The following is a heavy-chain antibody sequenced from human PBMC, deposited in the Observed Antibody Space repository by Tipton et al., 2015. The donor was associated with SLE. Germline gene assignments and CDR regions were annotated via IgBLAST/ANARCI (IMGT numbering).Heavy chain of an antibody. V-gene: IGHV1-46*01. CDR1: GYTFTFYY. J-gene: IGHJ4*02. CDR3: ARDTATVPLEY. Sequence: QSGAEVKKPGATVKISCRASGYTFTFYYIHWVRQAPGQGLEWMGRINPSGGTTTYAQKFQGRFTMTRDTSTNTVYMDLSSLRSEDTAMYYCARDTATVPLEYWGQGTLVTVSS. CDR2: INPSGGTT. D-gene: IGHD5-18*01.